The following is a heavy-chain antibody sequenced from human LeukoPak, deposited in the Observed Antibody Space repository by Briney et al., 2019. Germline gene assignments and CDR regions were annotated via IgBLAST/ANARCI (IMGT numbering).Heavy chain of an antibody. V-gene: IGHV4-39*01. CDR3: ASLLSGFISSWCPDYYYGVDV. CDR2: ISYSGST. J-gene: IGHJ6*02. Sequence: PSETLSLTCTVSSDPISSSRFYGGWIRQPPGRGLEWIATISYSGSTYYNPSLRSRVTMSIDTSKNQFSLKLSSVTAADTAVYYCASLLSGFISSWCPDYYYGVDVWGQGTTVSVSS. CDR1: SDPISSSRFY. D-gene: IGHD6-13*01.